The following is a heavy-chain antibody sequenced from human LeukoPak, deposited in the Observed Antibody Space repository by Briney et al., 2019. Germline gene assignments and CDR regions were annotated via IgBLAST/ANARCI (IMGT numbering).Heavy chain of an antibody. Sequence: SETLSLTCTVSGGSISSYYWSWIRQPPGKGLEWIGYIYYSGSTNYNPSLKSRVSISVDTSKNQFSLKLSSVTAADTAVYYCAGGSYGSGYWGQGTLVTVSS. V-gene: IGHV4-59*01. CDR2: IYYSGST. J-gene: IGHJ4*02. CDR1: GGSISSYY. D-gene: IGHD3-10*01. CDR3: AGGSYGSGY.